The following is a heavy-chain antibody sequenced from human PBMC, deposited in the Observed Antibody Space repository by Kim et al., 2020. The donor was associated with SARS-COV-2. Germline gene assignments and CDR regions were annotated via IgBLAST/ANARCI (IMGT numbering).Heavy chain of an antibody. CDR2: IYYSGST. CDR3: ARPDGRGALHY. Sequence: SETLSLTCTVSGGSISSSSYYWGWIRQPPGKGLEWIGSIYYSGSTYYNPSLKSRVTISVDTSKNQFSLKLSSVTAADTAVYYCARPDGRGALHYWGQGTLVTVSS. J-gene: IGHJ4*02. D-gene: IGHD4-17*01. CDR1: GGSISSSSYY. V-gene: IGHV4-39*01.